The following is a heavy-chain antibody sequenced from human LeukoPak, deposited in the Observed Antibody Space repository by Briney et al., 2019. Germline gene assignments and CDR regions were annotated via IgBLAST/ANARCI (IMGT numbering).Heavy chain of an antibody. CDR2: IYLSGDT. CDR1: GFTFSTYE. Sequence: GGSLRLSCVASGFTFSTYEMHWVRHAAGRGLEWVSAIYLSGDTYYLASVKGRFTISRENAKNTLYLQMNSLRAEDTALYYCANGDGINHYNWIDPWGQGTLVTVSS. CDR3: ANGDGINHYNWIDP. J-gene: IGHJ5*02. V-gene: IGHV3-13*04. D-gene: IGHD2-21*01.